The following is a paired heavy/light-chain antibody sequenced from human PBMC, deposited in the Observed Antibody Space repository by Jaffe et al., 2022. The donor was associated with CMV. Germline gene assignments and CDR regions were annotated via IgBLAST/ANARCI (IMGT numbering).Heavy chain of an antibody. CDR2: IKSKTDGGTT. V-gene: IGHV3-15*01. CDR3: TKFQWLVRPPFGYYYYMDV. Sequence: EVQLVESGGGLVKPGGSLRLSCAASGFTFSNAWMSWVRQAPGKGLEWVGRIKSKTDGGTTDYAAPVKGRFTISRDDSKNTLYLQMNSLKTEDTAVYYCTKFQWLVRPPFGYYYYMDVWGKGTTVTVSS. CDR1: GFTFSNAW. J-gene: IGHJ6*03. D-gene: IGHD6-19*01.
Light chain of an antibody. V-gene: IGKV1-39*01. CDR2: AAS. CDR1: QSISSY. Sequence: DIQMTQSPSSLSASVGDRVTITCRASQSISSYLNWYQQKPGKAPKLLIYAASSLQSGVPSRFSGSGSGTDFTLTISSLQPEDFATYYCQQSYSTPPMYTFGQGTKLEIK. CDR3: QQSYSTPPMYT. J-gene: IGKJ2*01.